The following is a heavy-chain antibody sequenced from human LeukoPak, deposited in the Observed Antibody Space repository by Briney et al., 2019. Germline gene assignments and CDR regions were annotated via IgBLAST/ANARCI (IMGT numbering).Heavy chain of an antibody. CDR1: GYTFTSYG. D-gene: IGHD3-9*01. CDR3: ASSTYYDILTGYYNVKSYYYYYMDV. J-gene: IGHJ6*03. CDR2: ISAYNGNT. V-gene: IGHV1-18*01. Sequence: AASVKVSCKASGYTFTSYGISWVRQAPGQGLEWMGWISAYNGNTNYAQKLQGRVTITADESTSTAYMELSSLRSEDTAVYYCASSTYYDILTGYYNVKSYYYYYMDVWGKGTTVTISS.